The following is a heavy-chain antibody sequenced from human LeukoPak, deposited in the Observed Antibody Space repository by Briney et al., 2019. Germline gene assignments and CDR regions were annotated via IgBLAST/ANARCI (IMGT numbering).Heavy chain of an antibody. J-gene: IGHJ4*02. D-gene: IGHD1-26*01. CDR2: IYSSGST. V-gene: IGHV4-39*07. CDR3: ARKREGPTTGIDS. CDR1: GGSISSSNSY. Sequence: SETLSLTCTVSGGSISSSNSYWGWIRQSPGTGLEWIGNIYSSGSTYYNPSLKSRVTISIDTSENQLSLKLSSVTAADTAVYYCARKREGPTTGIDSWGQGTLVTVSS.